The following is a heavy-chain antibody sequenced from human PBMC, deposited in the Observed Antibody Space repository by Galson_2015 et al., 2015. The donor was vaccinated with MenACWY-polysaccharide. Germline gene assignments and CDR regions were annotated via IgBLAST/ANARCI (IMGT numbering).Heavy chain of an antibody. CDR1: GFTFDDYA. CDR2: ISWNSDII. V-gene: IGHV3-9*01. J-gene: IGHJ4*02. Sequence: CAASGFTFDDYAMHWVRQAPGKGLEWVSGISWNSDIIGYADSVKGRFTISRDSAKNSLYLQMNSLRPEDTALYYCAKGYSYSKSPVDHWGQGTLVTVSS. CDR3: AKGYSYSKSPVDH. D-gene: IGHD2-15*01.